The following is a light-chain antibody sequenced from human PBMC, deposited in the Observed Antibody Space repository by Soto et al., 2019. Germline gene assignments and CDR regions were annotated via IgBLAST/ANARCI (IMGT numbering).Light chain of an antibody. CDR2: AAS. Sequence: DIQMTQSPSSLSASVGDRVTITCRASQSISTYLNLYQQKPGKAPKVLIYAASSLQSGVPSRFSGTGSGPDFILTISSLQPEDFATYYCQQSYSTPPTFGQGTQLEIK. CDR1: QSISTY. J-gene: IGKJ2*01. V-gene: IGKV1-39*01. CDR3: QQSYSTPPT.